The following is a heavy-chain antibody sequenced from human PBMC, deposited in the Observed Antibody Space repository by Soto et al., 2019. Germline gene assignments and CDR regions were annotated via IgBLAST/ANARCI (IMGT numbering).Heavy chain of an antibody. V-gene: IGHV5-51*01. CDR2: IYPGDSET. CDR1: GYIFTSNW. D-gene: IGHD3-16*01. CDR3: ARLLDSWGEPNYFDS. Sequence: GESLKISCQASGYIFTSNWIGWVRQMPGKGLEWMGIIYPGDSETRYGPSFQGRVTISADRSLNTVYLQWTSLKVSDTAMYYCARLLDSWGEPNYFDSWGQGTKVTVSS. J-gene: IGHJ4*02.